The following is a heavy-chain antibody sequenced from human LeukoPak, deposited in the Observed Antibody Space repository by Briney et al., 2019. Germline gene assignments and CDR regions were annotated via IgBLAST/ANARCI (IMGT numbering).Heavy chain of an antibody. CDR3: VREARGYHYTYFDY. CDR1: GFTLGGHD. Sequence: GGSLRLSCTASGFTLGGHDMHWVRQTTGDSLEWVAAVSAGHHAFYAGSVKGRFTVSREDAKNFLYLQMNSLRAGDTAVYYCVREARGYHYTYFDYWGQGSLVTVSS. D-gene: IGHD5-18*01. J-gene: IGHJ4*02. V-gene: IGHV3-13*01. CDR2: VSAGHHA.